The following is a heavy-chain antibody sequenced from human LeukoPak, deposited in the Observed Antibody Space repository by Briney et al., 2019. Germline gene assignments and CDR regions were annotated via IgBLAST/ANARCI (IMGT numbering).Heavy chain of an antibody. V-gene: IGHV3-23*01. CDR2: ISGSGGST. D-gene: IGHD2-21*01. Sequence: GGSLRLSCAASGFTFSSYAMSWVRQAPGKGLEWVSAISGSGGSTYYADSVKGRFTISRDNSKNTLYLQMSSLRAEDTAVCYCARDFASSLSWYFDLWGRGTLVTVSS. CDR3: ARDFASSLSWYFDL. CDR1: GFTFSSYA. J-gene: IGHJ2*01.